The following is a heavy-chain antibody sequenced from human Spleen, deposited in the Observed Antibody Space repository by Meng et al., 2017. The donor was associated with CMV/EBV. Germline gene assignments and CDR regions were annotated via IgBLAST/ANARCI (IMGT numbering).Heavy chain of an antibody. CDR3: ARDHNWGPDY. CDR1: GYTFTDYY. CDR2: IYPNTGGT. J-gene: IGHJ4*02. Sequence: ASVKVSCKASGYTFTDYYIHWVRQAPGQGLEWMGWIYPNTGGTNYALKFQGRVTMTRDTSINTVYMELTRLRSDDTAVYYCARDHNWGPDYWGQGTLVTVSS. V-gene: IGHV1-2*02. D-gene: IGHD1-1*01.